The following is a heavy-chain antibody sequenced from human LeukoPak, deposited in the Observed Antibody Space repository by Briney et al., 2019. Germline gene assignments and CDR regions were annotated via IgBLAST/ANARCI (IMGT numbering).Heavy chain of an antibody. CDR1: GYTFTGYY. J-gene: IGHJ3*02. CDR3: ARLSTKGSVGAFDI. CDR2: INPNSGGT. D-gene: IGHD1-14*01. Sequence: ASVKVSCKASGYTFTGYYMHWVRQAPGQGPEWMGWINPNSGGTNYAQKFQGRVTMTRDTSISTAYMELSRLRSDDTAVYYCARLSTKGSVGAFDIWGQGTMVTVSS. V-gene: IGHV1-2*02.